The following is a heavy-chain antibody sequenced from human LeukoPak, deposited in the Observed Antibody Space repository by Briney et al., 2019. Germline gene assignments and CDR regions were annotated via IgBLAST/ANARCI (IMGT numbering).Heavy chain of an antibody. Sequence: GGSLRLSCATSEFTFSAYAMNWVRQAPGKGLEWVGYISPTGSTMFYAGSVKGRFTISRDNADNSLYLQMKSLRVEDTAMYYRVRGGWRIIETGGDSWGQGTLVTVSS. D-gene: IGHD2-15*01. V-gene: IGHV3-48*04. CDR2: ISPTGSTM. CDR1: EFTFSAYA. CDR3: VRGGWRIIETGGDS. J-gene: IGHJ4*02.